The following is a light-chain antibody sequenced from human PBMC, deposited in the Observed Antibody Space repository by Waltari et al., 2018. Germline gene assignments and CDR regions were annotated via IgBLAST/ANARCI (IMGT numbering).Light chain of an antibody. J-gene: IGKJ5*01. CDR2: WAS. CDR3: QQYYSEPV. Sequence: IVLTQSPDCLPVSLGERASINCKSSRGVVSISNNKTYLAWYQHKPGQPPKMLFLWASTRISGVPDRFIGSGSGTDFNLTIASLQAEDVAIYYCQQYYSEPVFGQGTRLELK. V-gene: IGKV4-1*01. CDR1: RGVVSISNNKTY.